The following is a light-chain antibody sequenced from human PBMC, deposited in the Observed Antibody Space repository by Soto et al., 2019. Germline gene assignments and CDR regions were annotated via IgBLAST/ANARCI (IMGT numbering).Light chain of an antibody. CDR1: QSVSRSL. CDR2: GAS. V-gene: IGKV3-20*01. CDR3: QQYGNPPPYS. Sequence: FVLTQSPGTLSLSPGERATLSCRASQSVSRSLLAWYQQKPGQAPRLLIYGASTRATGIADRFSGSGSGTDFTLTISRLEPEDFAVYYCQQYGNPPPYSFGQGTKVDIK. J-gene: IGKJ2*03.